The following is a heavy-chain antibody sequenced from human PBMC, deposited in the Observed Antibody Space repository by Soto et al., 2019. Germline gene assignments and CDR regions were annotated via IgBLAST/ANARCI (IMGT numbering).Heavy chain of an antibody. CDR2: IIPIFGTA. D-gene: IGHD5-12*01. V-gene: IGHV1-69*12. CDR3: ARGNHRWLQLWYFDL. J-gene: IGHJ2*01. CDR1: GGTFSSYT. Sequence: QVQLVQSGAEVKKPGSSVTVSCKASGGTFSSYTISWVRQAPGQGLEWMGGIIPIFGTANYAQKFQGRVTIPAAESTSTAYMELSSLSSEDTAVYYCARGNHRWLQLWYFDLWGRGTLVTVSS.